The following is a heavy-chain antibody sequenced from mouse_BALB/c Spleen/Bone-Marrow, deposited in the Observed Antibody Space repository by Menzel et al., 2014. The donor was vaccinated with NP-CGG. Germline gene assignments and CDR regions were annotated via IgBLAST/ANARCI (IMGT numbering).Heavy chain of an antibody. D-gene: IGHD2-1*01. Sequence: DVQLVESGGGLVKPGGSLKLSCSASGFTFSSSIMFWVRQTPEKRLEWVATISTGGTYTYYPDSVKGRFTISRDNAKNTLYLQMSSLKSEDTAMYYCSRGYGNCFDYWGQGTTLTVSS. V-gene: IGHV5-6-4*01. CDR3: SRGYGNCFDY. J-gene: IGHJ2*01. CDR2: ISTGGTYT. CDR1: GFTFSSSI.